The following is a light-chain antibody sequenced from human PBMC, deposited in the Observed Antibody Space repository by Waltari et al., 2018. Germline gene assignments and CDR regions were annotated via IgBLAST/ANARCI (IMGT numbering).Light chain of an antibody. Sequence: DIQMTQSPSSLSASVGDRVSITCRASQPISTYLNWYQQKPGAAPKLLIDVASSLQSGVPSRFSGSGSGTDFTLTIDSLQPEDFATYYCQQSFSNSPYTFGQGTKVEIK. CDR2: VAS. CDR3: QQSFSNSPYT. CDR1: QPISTY. V-gene: IGKV1-39*01. J-gene: IGKJ2*01.